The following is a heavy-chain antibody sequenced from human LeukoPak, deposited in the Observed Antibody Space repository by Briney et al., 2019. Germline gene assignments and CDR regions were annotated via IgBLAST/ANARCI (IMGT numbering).Heavy chain of an antibody. V-gene: IGHV4-59*01. Sequence: SETLSLTCTVSGGSISSYYWRWIRQPPGKGLVWLGYIYYSGSTNYNPSLKSRVTISVDTSKNQFSLKLSSVTAADTAVYYCARNPYSSGWYNVDWFDPWGQGTLVTVSS. J-gene: IGHJ5*02. CDR3: ARNPYSSGWYNVDWFDP. CDR1: GGSISSYY. D-gene: IGHD6-19*01. CDR2: IYYSGST.